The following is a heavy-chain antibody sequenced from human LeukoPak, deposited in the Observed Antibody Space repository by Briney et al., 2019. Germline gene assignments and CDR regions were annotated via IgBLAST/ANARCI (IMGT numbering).Heavy chain of an antibody. J-gene: IGHJ5*02. V-gene: IGHV1-69*04. D-gene: IGHD3-3*01. CDR2: IIPIFGIA. CDR1: GGTFSSYV. CDR3: ARDLRGLYDFWSGSTNWFDP. Sequence: ASVKVSCKASGGTFSSYVISWVRQAPGQGLEWMGRIIPIFGIANYAQKFQGRVTITADKSTSTAHMELSSLRSEDTAVYYCARDLRGLYDFWSGSTNWFDPWGQGTLVTVSS.